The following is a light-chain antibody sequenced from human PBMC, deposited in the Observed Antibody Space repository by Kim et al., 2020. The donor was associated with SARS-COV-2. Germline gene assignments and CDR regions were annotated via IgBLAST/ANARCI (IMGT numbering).Light chain of an antibody. J-gene: IGKJ4*01. CDR1: QSVSSY. V-gene: IGKV3-11*01. CDR2: DAS. Sequence: LSPRETATLSCRASQSVSSYLVWYQQKPGQAPRLLIYDASTRATGIPARFSGSGSGTDFTLTISSLEPEDSAIYYCQQRNNWPRTFGGGTKVDIK. CDR3: QQRNNWPRT.